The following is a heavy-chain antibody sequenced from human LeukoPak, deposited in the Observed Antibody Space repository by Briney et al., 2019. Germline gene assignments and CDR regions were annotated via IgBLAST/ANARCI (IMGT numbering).Heavy chain of an antibody. Sequence: SQTLSLTCTVSGGSISSGSYYWSWIRQPAGKGLEWIGRIFTSVSTKYNPSLKSRVTISVDTSKNQFSLKLSSVTAADTAVYYCARGLYSSSCSGFDPWGQGTLVTVSS. CDR1: GGSISSGSYY. V-gene: IGHV4-61*02. D-gene: IGHD6-13*01. J-gene: IGHJ5*02. CDR2: IFTSVST. CDR3: ARGLYSSSCSGFDP.